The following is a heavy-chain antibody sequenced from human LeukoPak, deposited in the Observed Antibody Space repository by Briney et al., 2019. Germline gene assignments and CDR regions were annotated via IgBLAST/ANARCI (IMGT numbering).Heavy chain of an antibody. D-gene: IGHD4-11*01. Sequence: GGSLRLSCAASGFNFSTYGIHWVRQAPGKGLEWVAFIRSDGANEFYADSAKGRFTISRDNGKNSLYVQLNSLTVEDTAVYYCATYSSINAREFQHWGQGTLVTVSS. CDR3: ATYSSINAREFQH. CDR1: GFNFSTYG. J-gene: IGHJ1*01. CDR2: IRSDGANE. V-gene: IGHV3-30*02.